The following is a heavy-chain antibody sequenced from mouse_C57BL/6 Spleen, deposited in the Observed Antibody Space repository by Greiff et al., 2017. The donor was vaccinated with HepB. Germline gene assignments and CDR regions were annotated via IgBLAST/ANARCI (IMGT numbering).Heavy chain of an antibody. CDR1: GYTFTSYW. Sequence: VQLQESGAELVKPGASVKMSCKASGYTFTSYWITWVKQRPGQGLEWIGDIYPGSGSTNYNEKFKSKATLTVDTSSSTAYMQLSSLTSEDSAVYYCAITTGDYFDYWGQGTTLTVSS. CDR3: AITTGDYFDY. J-gene: IGHJ2*01. V-gene: IGHV1-55*01. D-gene: IGHD1-1*01. CDR2: IYPGSGST.